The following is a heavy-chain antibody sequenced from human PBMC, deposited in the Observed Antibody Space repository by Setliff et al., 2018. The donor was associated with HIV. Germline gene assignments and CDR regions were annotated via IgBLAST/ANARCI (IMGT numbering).Heavy chain of an antibody. V-gene: IGHV4-38-2*01. D-gene: IGHD5-18*01. CDR2: IYHSGST. J-gene: IGHJ6*02. CDR3: ARGLSVYSYANVYYYHGMDV. CDR1: GYSISSGYY. Sequence: SETLSLTCAVSGYSISSGYYWGWIRQPPGKGLEWIGSIYHSGSTYYNPSLKSRVTISVDTSKNQFSLKLSSVTAADTAVYYCARGLSVYSYANVYYYHGMDVWGQGTTVTVSS.